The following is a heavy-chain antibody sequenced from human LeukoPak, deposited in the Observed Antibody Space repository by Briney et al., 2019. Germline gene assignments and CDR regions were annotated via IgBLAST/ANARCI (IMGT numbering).Heavy chain of an antibody. CDR2: MNPNSGNT. D-gene: IGHD2-21*01. CDR1: GYTFTGYY. V-gene: IGHV1-8*02. Sequence: ASVKVSCKASGYTFTGYYMHWVRQAPGQGLEWMGWMNPNSGNTGYAQKFQGRVTMTRNTSISTAYMELSSLRSEDTAVYYCARNPPRVNGAFDIWGQGTMVTVSS. CDR3: ARNPPRVNGAFDI. J-gene: IGHJ3*02.